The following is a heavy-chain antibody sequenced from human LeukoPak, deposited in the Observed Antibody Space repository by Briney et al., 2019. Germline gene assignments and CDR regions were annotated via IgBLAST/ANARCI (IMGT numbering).Heavy chain of an antibody. D-gene: IGHD6-13*01. J-gene: IGHJ2*01. CDR2: INHSGST. Sequence: PSETLSLTCAVYGGSFSGYYWSWIRQPPGKGLEWIGEINHSGSTNYNPSLKSRVTISVDTSKNQFSLKLSSVTAADTAVYYCARAKRRYSSSSSHRYFDLWGRGTLVTVSS. CDR3: ARAKRRYSSSSSHRYFDL. CDR1: GGSFSGYY. V-gene: IGHV4-34*01.